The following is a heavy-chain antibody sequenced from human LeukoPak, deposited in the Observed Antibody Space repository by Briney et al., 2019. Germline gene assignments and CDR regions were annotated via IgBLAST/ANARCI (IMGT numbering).Heavy chain of an antibody. V-gene: IGHV3-23*01. J-gene: IGHJ4*02. Sequence: GGSLRLSCTDSGFTFRRYAMSWVRQAPGKGLEWVSAISGSGGSTYYADSVKGRFTISRDNSKNTLYLQMNSLRAEDTAVYYCAKEGSVAGYFDYWGQGTLVTVSS. CDR3: AKEGSVAGYFDY. D-gene: IGHD6-19*01. CDR1: GFTFRRYA. CDR2: ISGSGGST.